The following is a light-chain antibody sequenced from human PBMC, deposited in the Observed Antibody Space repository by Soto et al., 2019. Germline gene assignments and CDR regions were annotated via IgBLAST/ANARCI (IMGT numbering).Light chain of an antibody. Sequence: DIQMTQSASSLSASVGDRVTITCQASQDISNNLHWYQVKPGKAPKLLIYDASNLETGVPSRFSGSGSGTDFTFTINSLEPEDVATYYCQQYDDLPRTFGQGTKLQVK. V-gene: IGKV1-33*01. J-gene: IGKJ2*01. CDR1: QDISNN. CDR3: QQYDDLPRT. CDR2: DAS.